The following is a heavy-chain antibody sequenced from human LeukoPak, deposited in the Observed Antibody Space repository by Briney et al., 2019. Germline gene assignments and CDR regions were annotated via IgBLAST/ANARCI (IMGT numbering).Heavy chain of an antibody. D-gene: IGHD3-3*01. V-gene: IGHV4-4*08. CDR3: ARDGVDVTTIPDYFYYYMDV. J-gene: IGHJ6*03. CDR2: IYSSGST. CDR1: GCTINNYY. Sequence: SETLSLSCTVSGCTINNYYWSWIRQPPGQGLEWIAYIYSSGSTYYNPSLKSRVTISVDTSKNQVSLKLNSVTDADKDAYYCARDGVDVTTIPDYFYYYMDVWGKGTTVTVSS.